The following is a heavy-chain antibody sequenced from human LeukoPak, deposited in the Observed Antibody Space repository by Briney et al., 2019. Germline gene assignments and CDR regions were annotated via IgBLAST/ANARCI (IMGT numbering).Heavy chain of an antibody. J-gene: IGHJ6*03. D-gene: IGHD5-12*01. CDR3: ARATGYDYPYYYSYMDV. Sequence: PSETLSLTCTVSGGSISSYYWSWIRQPPGKGLEWIGYIYYSGSTNYNPSLKSRVTISVDTSKNQFSLKLSSVTAADTAVYYCARATGYDYPYYYSYMDVWGKGTTVTISS. V-gene: IGHV4-59*01. CDR1: GGSISSYY. CDR2: IYYSGST.